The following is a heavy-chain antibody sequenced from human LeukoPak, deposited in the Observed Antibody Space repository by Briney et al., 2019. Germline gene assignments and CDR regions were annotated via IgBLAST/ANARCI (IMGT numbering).Heavy chain of an antibody. J-gene: IGHJ4*02. CDR2: ISGSGGST. Sequence: GGSLRLSCAASGFTFSSYAMSWVRQAPGKGLEWVSAISGSGGSTYYADSVKGRFTISRDNSKNTLYLQMNSLRAEDTAVYYCAKDKSYYYDSGSYGIDYWGQGTLVTVSS. V-gene: IGHV3-23*01. CDR3: AKDKSYYYDSGSYGIDY. D-gene: IGHD3-10*01. CDR1: GFTFSSYA.